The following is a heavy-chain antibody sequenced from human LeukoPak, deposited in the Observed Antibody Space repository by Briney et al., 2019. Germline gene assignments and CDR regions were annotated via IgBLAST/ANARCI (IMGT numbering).Heavy chain of an antibody. CDR1: GGSISTYY. V-gene: IGHV4-59*01. Sequence: SETLSLTCTVSGGSISTYYWSWIRQRPGKGLEWIAHVYYSGNTNYSPSLKSRVTISVDTSKNHFSLGLSSVTAADTAVYYCARGYTPDTFDIWGQGTMVSVSS. J-gene: IGHJ3*02. CDR2: VYYSGNT. D-gene: IGHD5-18*01. CDR3: ARGYTPDTFDI.